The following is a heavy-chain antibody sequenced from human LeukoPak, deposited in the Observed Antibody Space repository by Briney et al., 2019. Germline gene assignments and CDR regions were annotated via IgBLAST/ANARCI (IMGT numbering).Heavy chain of an antibody. D-gene: IGHD5-12*01. V-gene: IGHV3-23*01. CDR1: GFTFSSYS. CDR2: ISGSGGST. Sequence: GGSLRLSCAASGFTFSSYSMNWVRQAPGKGLEWVSEISGSGGSTYYADSVKGRFTISRDNSKNTLYLQMNSLRAEDTAAYYCAKAGRSSSGYDYWGQGTLVTVSS. CDR3: AKAGRSSSGYDY. J-gene: IGHJ4*02.